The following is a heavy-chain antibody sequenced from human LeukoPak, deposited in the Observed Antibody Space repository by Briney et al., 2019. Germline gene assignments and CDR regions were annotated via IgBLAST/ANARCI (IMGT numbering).Heavy chain of an antibody. V-gene: IGHV1-2*02. CDR2: IDPNSGGT. CDR3: ARAPAYSSSAILDFFHY. D-gene: IGHD6-6*01. Sequence: ASVKVSCKASGYTVTDYYIHWVRQAPGQGLEWMGWIDPNSGGTNYAQKFHDRVTMTGDPSISTAYMELSGLRSDDTAVYYCARAPAYSSSAILDFFHYWGQGTLVTVSS. J-gene: IGHJ4*02. CDR1: GYTVTDYY.